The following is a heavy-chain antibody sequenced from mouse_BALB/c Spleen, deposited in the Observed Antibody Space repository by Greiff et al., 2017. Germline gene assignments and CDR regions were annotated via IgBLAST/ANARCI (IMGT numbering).Heavy chain of an antibody. CDR2: ISYDGSN. V-gene: IGHV3-6*02. CDR3: ARETGREFDD. J-gene: IGHJ2*01. CDR1: GYSITSGYY. D-gene: IGHD4-1*01. Sequence: EVKLVESGPGLVKPSQSLSLTCSVTGYSITSGYYWNWIRQFPGNKLEWMGYISYDGSNNYNPSLKNRISITRDTSKNQFFLKLNSVTTEDTATYYCARETGREFDDWGQGTTLTVSS.